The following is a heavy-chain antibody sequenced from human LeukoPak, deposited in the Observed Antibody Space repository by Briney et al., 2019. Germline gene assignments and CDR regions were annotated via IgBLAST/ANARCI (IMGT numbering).Heavy chain of an antibody. D-gene: IGHD6-19*01. CDR2: IYYSGST. CDR1: GGSISSYY. V-gene: IGHV4-59*01. J-gene: IGHJ4*02. Sequence: SETLSLTCTVSGGSISSYYWSWIRQPPGKGLEWIGYIYYSGSTNYNPSLKSRVTISVDTSKNQFSLKLSSVTAADTAVYYCARGYSSGWLGYWGQGTLVTVPS. CDR3: ARGYSSGWLGY.